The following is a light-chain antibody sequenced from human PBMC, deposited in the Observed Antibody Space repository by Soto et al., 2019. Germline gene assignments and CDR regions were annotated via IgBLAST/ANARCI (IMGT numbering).Light chain of an antibody. CDR1: SSDVGAYIY. V-gene: IGLV2-11*01. J-gene: IGLJ3*02. CDR3: CSYAGNKTVV. CDR2: DVG. Sequence: QSVLTQPRSVSGSPGQSVTISCTGTSSDVGAYIYVSWYQQYPAKAPKVMIYDVGRRPSGVPDRFSGSKSGNTASLTISGLQAEDEAVYFCCSYAGNKTVVFSGGTKLTVL.